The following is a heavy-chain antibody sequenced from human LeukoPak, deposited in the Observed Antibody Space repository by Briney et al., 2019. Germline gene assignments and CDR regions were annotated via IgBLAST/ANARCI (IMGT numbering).Heavy chain of an antibody. CDR1: GFTFSSNV. D-gene: IGHD1-1*01. CDR2: ISYDGGNT. J-gene: IGHJ4*02. Sequence: GGSLRLSCAASGFTFSSNVIHWVRQAPGKGLEWVAEISYDGGNTYYADSVKGRFTISRDNSKNTLYLQMNCLRAEDTAVYYCAKEGTGIHFDYWGQGTLVTVSS. V-gene: IGHV3-30-3*01. CDR3: AKEGTGIHFDY.